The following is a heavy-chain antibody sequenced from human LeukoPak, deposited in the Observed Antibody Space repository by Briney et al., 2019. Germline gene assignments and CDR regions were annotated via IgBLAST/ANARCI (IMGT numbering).Heavy chain of an antibody. J-gene: IGHJ4*02. Sequence: GASVKVSCKASGYTFTSYDINWVRQATGQGLEWMGWMSPNSGNTGYAQKFQGRVTITRNTSISTAYMELSSLRSEDTAVYYCARGRSSSSSLVFDYWGQGTLVTVSS. CDR2: MSPNSGNT. CDR3: ARGRSSSSSLVFDY. CDR1: GYTFTSYD. D-gene: IGHD6-6*01. V-gene: IGHV1-8*03.